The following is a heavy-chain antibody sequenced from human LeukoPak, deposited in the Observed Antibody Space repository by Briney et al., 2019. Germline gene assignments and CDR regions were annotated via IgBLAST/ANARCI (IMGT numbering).Heavy chain of an antibody. V-gene: IGHV4-61*01. D-gene: IGHD4-23*01. CDR2: IYYSGST. CDR3: ARDRRYGGSPERDDAFDI. Sequence: SETLSLTCTVSGGSVSSGSYYWSWIRQPPGKGLEWIGYIYYSGSTNYNPSLKSRVTISVDTSKNQFSLKLSSVTAADTAVYYCARDRRYGGSPERDDAFDIWGQGTMVTVSS. CDR1: GGSVSSGSYY. J-gene: IGHJ3*02.